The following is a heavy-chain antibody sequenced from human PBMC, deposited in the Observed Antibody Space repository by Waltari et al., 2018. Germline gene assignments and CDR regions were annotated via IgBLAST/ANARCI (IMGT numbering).Heavy chain of an antibody. CDR3: ARSAFWTFDY. Sequence: EVQLVESGGGLVQPGGSLRLSCEASGFIFSATWMAWVRRAPGTGLEWVAGVKQDGGEQYYVDSVKGRFTISRDNAKNSLYLQMNGLRAEDTAVYYCARSAFWTFDYWGQGTLVTVSS. J-gene: IGHJ4*02. CDR2: VKQDGGEQ. V-gene: IGHV3-7*01. CDR1: GFIFSATW. D-gene: IGHD3-3*01.